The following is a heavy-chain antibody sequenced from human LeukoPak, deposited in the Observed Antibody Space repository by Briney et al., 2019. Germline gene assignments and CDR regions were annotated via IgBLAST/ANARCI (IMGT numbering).Heavy chain of an antibody. V-gene: IGHV1-24*01. Sequence: VASVKVSCKVSGYTLTELSMHWVRQAPGKGLEWMGGFDPEDGETIYAQKFQGRDTMTEDTSTDTAYMELSSLRSEDTAVYYCACSGGYSYGYFDYWGQGTMVTVSS. J-gene: IGHJ4*02. CDR1: GYTLTELS. D-gene: IGHD5-18*01. CDR2: FDPEDGET. CDR3: ACSGGYSYGYFDY.